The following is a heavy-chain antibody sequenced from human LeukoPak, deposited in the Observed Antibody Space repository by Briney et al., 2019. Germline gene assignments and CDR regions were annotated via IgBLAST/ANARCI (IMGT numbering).Heavy chain of an antibody. V-gene: IGHV3-7*01. CDR1: GFTFSSYW. CDR2: IKQDGSEK. Sequence: GGSLRLSCAASGFTFSSYWMSWVRQAPGKGLEWVANIKQDGSEKYYVDSVKGRFTISRDNAKNSLYLQMNSLRAEDTAVYYCARDLRYFDWLLDGMDVWGQGTTVTVSS. D-gene: IGHD3-9*01. CDR3: ARDLRYFDWLLDGMDV. J-gene: IGHJ6*02.